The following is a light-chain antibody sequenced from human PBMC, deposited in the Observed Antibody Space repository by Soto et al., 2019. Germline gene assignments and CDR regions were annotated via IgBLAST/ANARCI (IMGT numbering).Light chain of an antibody. J-gene: IGKJ3*01. CDR3: LQDEGYPRT. V-gene: IGKV1-6*01. Sequence: AIQMTQSPSSLSSSVGDRVTITCRASQDIRKDLGWYQHKPGKAPKLLIYKASSLQSGVPARFSGSGSGTDFTLTISSLQPEDSASYYCLQDEGYPRTFGPGTKVDVK. CDR2: KAS. CDR1: QDIRKD.